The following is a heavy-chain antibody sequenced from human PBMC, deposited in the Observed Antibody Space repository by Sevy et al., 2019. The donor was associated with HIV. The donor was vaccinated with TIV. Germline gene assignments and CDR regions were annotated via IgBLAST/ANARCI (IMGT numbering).Heavy chain of an antibody. CDR2: ISYDGSNK. CDR1: GFTFSSYG. D-gene: IGHD3-22*01. Sequence: GGSLRLSCAASGFTFSSYGMHWVRQAPGKGLEWVAVISYDGSNKYYADSVKCRFTISGDNSKNTLYLQMNSLRAEDTAVYYGAKVGAYYYESSGRHSGIDDWGQGTTVTVSS. J-gene: IGHJ6*02. CDR3: AKVGAYYYESSGRHSGIDD. V-gene: IGHV3-30*18.